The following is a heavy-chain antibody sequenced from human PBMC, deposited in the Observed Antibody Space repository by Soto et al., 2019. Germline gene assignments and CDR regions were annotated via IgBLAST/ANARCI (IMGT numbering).Heavy chain of an antibody. CDR2: ISSTGGST. V-gene: IGHV3-23*01. CDR3: AKETDYDFWSGIIYTDY. D-gene: IGHD3-3*01. J-gene: IGHJ4*02. Sequence: GGSLRLSCAASGFTFSSYAMSWVRQAPGKGLEWVSGISSTGGSTYYADSVKGRFTISRDNPKNTLYLQMSSLRAEDTAVYYCAKETDYDFWSGIIYTDYWGQGTLVTVSS. CDR1: GFTFSSYA.